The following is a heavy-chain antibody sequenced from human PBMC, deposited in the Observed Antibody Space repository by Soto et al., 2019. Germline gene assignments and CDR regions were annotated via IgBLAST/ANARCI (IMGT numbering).Heavy chain of an antibody. Sequence: EVQLVESGGGLVQPGRSLRLSCVASGFTFDDYSMHWVRQAPGKGLEWVSGISRNSDFLVYADSVKGRFSISRDNAKSSLYLQMNSLRAEDTAFYHCARRYVGGGTFHPFDYWGQGALVTVSS. D-gene: IGHD2-15*01. CDR1: GFTFDDYS. V-gene: IGHV3-9*01. CDR2: ISRNSDFL. J-gene: IGHJ4*02. CDR3: ARRYVGGGTFHPFDY.